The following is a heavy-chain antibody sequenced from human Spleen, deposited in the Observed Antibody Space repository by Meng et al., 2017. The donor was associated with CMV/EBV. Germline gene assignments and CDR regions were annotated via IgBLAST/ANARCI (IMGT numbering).Heavy chain of an antibody. D-gene: IGHD3-22*01. Sequence: GESLKISCAASGFTFSDYGIHWVRQPPGKGLGWVAFMRHDDNNEYYADSVKGRFTISRDNAKNSLYLQMNSLRAEDTAVYYCAREIPYYYDSSGYEGDYWGQGTLVTVSS. CDR1: GFTFSDYG. V-gene: IGHV3-30*02. CDR3: AREIPYYYDSSGYEGDY. CDR2: MRHDDNNE. J-gene: IGHJ4*02.